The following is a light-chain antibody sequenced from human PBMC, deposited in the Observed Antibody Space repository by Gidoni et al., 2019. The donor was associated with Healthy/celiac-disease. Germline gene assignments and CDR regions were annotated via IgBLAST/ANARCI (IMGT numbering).Light chain of an antibody. J-gene: IGKJ1*01. Sequence: DIQMTQSPSTLSASVGDRVTITGRASQSISSWLAWYQQKPGKAPKLLTYKASSLESGVPSRFSGSGSGTEFTLTISSLQPDDFATYYCQQYNSFTWTFGQGTKVEIK. CDR1: QSISSW. CDR3: QQYNSFTWT. V-gene: IGKV1-5*03. CDR2: KAS.